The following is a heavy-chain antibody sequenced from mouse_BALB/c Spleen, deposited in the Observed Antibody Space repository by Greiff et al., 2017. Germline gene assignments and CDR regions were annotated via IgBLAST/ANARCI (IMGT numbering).Heavy chain of an antibody. J-gene: IGHJ4*01. D-gene: IGHD2-10*02. Sequence: VKLMESGAELARPGASVKLSCKASGYTFTSYWMQWVKQRPGQGLEWIGAIYPGDGDTRYTQKFKGKATLTADKSSSTAYMQLSSLASEDSAVYYCAYGNYYAMDYWGQGTSVTVSS. V-gene: IGHV1-87*01. CDR2: IYPGDGDT. CDR3: AYGNYYAMDY. CDR1: GYTFTSYW.